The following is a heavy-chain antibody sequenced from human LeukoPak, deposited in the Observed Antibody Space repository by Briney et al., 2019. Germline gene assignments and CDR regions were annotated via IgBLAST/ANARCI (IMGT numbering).Heavy chain of an antibody. Sequence: PSETLSLTCTVSGDSITSYYWSWIRQPPGKGLEWIGYIYYSGSTYYNPSLKSRVTISVDTSKKQFSLKLSSVTAADTAVYYCARSVGIFAAFDIWGQGTVVTVSS. CDR1: GDSITSYY. J-gene: IGHJ3*02. V-gene: IGHV4-59*08. CDR3: ARSVGIFAAFDI. D-gene: IGHD1-14*01. CDR2: IYYSGST.